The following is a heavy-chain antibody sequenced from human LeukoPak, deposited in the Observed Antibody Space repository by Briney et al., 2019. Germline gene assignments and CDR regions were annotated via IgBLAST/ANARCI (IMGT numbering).Heavy chain of an antibody. J-gene: IGHJ5*02. V-gene: IGHV1-2*02. D-gene: IGHD3-22*01. CDR3: ARDCSSGYYSFDVWFDP. Sequence: ASVKVSCKASGYTFTGYYMHWVRQAPGQGLGWMGWINPNSGGTNYAQKFQGRVTMTRDTSISTAYMELSRLRSDDTAVYYCARDCSSGYYSFDVWFDPWGQGTLVTVSS. CDR2: INPNSGGT. CDR1: GYTFTGYY.